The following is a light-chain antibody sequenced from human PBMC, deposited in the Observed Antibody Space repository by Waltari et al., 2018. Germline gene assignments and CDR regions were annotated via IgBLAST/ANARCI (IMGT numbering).Light chain of an antibody. CDR3: QQYYSTIFT. J-gene: IGKJ3*01. CDR1: QSVLYRSNNKNY. CDR2: WAS. V-gene: IGKV4-1*01. Sequence: DIVVTQSPDSLPVSLGARATINCKSSQSVLYRSNNKNYLAWYQQKPGQPPKLLIYWASTRESGVPDRFSGSGSGTDFTLTISSLQAEDVAVYYCQQYYSTIFTFGPGTKVDVK.